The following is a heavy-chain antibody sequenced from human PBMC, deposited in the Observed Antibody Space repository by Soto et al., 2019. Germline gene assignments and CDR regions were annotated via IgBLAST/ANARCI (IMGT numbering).Heavy chain of an antibody. CDR1: GFTFSSYS. CDR2: ISSSSSYI. Sequence: PGGSLRLSCAASGFTFSSYSMNWVRQAPGKGLEWVSSISSSSSYIYYADSVKGRFTISRDNAKNSLYLQMNSLRAEDTAVYYCAIRPEMLDIVATISEELFDYWGQGTLVTVSS. J-gene: IGHJ4*02. CDR3: AIRPEMLDIVATISEELFDY. D-gene: IGHD5-12*01. V-gene: IGHV3-21*01.